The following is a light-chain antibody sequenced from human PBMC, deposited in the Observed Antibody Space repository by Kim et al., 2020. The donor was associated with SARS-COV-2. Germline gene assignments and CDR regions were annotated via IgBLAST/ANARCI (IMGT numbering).Light chain of an antibody. CDR3: QQYYGAPLA. CDR1: QSLFHSSNQKTY. V-gene: IGKV4-1*01. CDR2: WAS. J-gene: IGKJ4*01. Sequence: ATISCKSSQSLFHSSNQKTYLAWYQQKPGQSPKLLIYWASTRESGVPDRFSGSGSGTDFTLTISSLQTEDVAVYFCQQYYGAPLAFGGGTKVDIK.